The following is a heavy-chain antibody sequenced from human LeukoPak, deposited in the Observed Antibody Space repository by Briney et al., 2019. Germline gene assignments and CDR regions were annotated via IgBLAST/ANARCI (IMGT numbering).Heavy chain of an antibody. V-gene: IGHV4-59*12. CDR1: GGSISSYY. D-gene: IGHD1-26*01. CDR3: ASSVYSGSYRGDY. J-gene: IGHJ4*02. Sequence: SETLSLTCTVSGGSISSYYWSWIRQPPGKGLEWIGYIYYSGSTNYNPSLKSRVTISVDTSKNQFSLKLSSVTAADTAVYYCASSVYSGSYRGDYWGQGTPVTVSS. CDR2: IYYSGST.